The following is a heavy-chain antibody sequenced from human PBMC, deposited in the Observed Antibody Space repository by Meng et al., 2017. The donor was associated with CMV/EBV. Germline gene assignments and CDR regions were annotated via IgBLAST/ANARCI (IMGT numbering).Heavy chain of an antibody. CDR1: GYTFTSYY. D-gene: IGHD4-11*01. Sequence: QVQLVQSGAEAKKPXXSXKVXFXASGYTFTSYYMHWVRQAPGQGLEWMGWISAYNGNTNYAQKLQGRVTMTTDTSTSTAYMELRSLRSDDTAVYYCARALYSNYDNWFDPWGQGTLVTVSS. CDR3: ARALYSNYDNWFDP. V-gene: IGHV1-18*04. CDR2: ISAYNGNT. J-gene: IGHJ5*02.